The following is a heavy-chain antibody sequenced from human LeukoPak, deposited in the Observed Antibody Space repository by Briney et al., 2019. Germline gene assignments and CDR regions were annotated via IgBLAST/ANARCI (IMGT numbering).Heavy chain of an antibody. Sequence: SSETLSLTCTVSGYSISSGYYWGWIRQPQGKGLEWIGSIYHSGSTYYNPSLKSRVTISVDTSKNQFSLKLSSVTAADTAVYYCARNYGDYLDYMDVWGKGTTVTVSS. D-gene: IGHD4-17*01. CDR3: ARNYGDYLDYMDV. CDR1: GYSISSGYY. CDR2: IYHSGST. J-gene: IGHJ6*03. V-gene: IGHV4-38-2*02.